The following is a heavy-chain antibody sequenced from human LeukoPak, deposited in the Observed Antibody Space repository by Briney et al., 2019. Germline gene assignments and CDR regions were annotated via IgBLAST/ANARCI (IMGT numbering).Heavy chain of an antibody. CDR3: ARGVRHYDFWSGRPIYFDY. CDR2: INHSGST. Sequence: PSETLSLTCAVSGGSFSGYYWSWIRQPPGKGLEWIGEINHSGSTNYNPSLKSRVTISVDTSKNQFSLKLSSVTAADTAVYYCARGVRHYDFWSGRPIYFDYWGQGTLVTVSS. D-gene: IGHD3-3*01. V-gene: IGHV4-34*01. CDR1: GGSFSGYY. J-gene: IGHJ4*02.